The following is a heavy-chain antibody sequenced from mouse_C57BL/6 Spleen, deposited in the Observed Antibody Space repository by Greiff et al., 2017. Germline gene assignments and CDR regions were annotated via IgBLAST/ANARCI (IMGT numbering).Heavy chain of an antibody. CDR2: IDPEDGDT. CDR3: PYGNYEGYFDV. J-gene: IGHJ1*03. D-gene: IGHD2-1*01. Sequence: EVQLQQSGAELVRPGASVKLSCTASGFNIKDYYMHWVKQRPEQGLEWIGRIDPEDGDTEYAPKFQGKATMTADTSSNTAYLQLSSLTSEDTAVYYCPYGNYEGYFDVWGTGTTVTVSS. CDR1: GFNIKDYY. V-gene: IGHV14-1*01.